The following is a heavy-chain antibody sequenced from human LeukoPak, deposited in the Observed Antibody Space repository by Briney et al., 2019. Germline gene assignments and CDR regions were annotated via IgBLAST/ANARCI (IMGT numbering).Heavy chain of an antibody. CDR2: ISYDGSNK. D-gene: IGHD5-18*01. Sequence: PGRSLRLSCAASGFTFSSYGMHWVRQAPGKGLEWVAVISYDGSNKYYADSVKGRFTISRDNSKNTLYLQMNSLRAEDTAVYYCAKGQLWSRVLDYWGQGTLVTVSS. V-gene: IGHV3-30*18. CDR1: GFTFSSYG. J-gene: IGHJ4*02. CDR3: AKGQLWSRVLDY.